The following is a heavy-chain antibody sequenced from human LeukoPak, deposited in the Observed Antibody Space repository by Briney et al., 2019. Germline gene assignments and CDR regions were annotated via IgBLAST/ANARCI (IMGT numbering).Heavy chain of an antibody. V-gene: IGHV1-18*01. J-gene: IGHJ4*02. D-gene: IGHD3-22*01. CDR2: ISAYNGNT. CDR3: ARDYYDSSGYEIIDY. CDR1: GYTFTSYG. Sequence: ASVKVSCKASGYTFTSYGISWVRQAPGQGLEWMGWISAYNGNTNYAQKLQGRVTMTTDTSTSTAYMELRSLRSDDTAVYYCARDYYDSSGYEIIDYWGQGTLVTVSS.